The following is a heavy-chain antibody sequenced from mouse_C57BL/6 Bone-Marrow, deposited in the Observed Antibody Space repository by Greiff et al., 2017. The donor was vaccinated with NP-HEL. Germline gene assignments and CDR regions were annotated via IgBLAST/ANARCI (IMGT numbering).Heavy chain of an antibody. V-gene: IGHV1-64*01. J-gene: IGHJ4*01. CDR1: GYTFTSYW. CDR2: IHPNSGST. CDR3: ARDGYYEDYAMDD. Sequence: VQLQQPGAELVKPGASVKLSCKASGYTFTSYWMHWVKQRPGQGLEWIGMIHPNSGSTNYNEKFKSKATLTVDKSSSTAYMQLSSLTSEDSAVYYCARDGYYEDYAMDDWGQGTSGTVSS. D-gene: IGHD2-3*01.